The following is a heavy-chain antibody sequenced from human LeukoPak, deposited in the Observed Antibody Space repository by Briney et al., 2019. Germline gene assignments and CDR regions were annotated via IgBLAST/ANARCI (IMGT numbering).Heavy chain of an antibody. D-gene: IGHD1-26*01. CDR1: GLAVSSTY. V-gene: IGHV3-53*01. CDR3: ARDDGAY. CDR2: MYSSGNT. Sequence: GGSLRLSCAASGLAVSSTYMRWVRQAPGKGLEWVSLMYSSGNTYYADSVKGRFTISRDNSRNTLYLQMNSLRVEDTAVYYCARDDGAYWGQGTLVIVSS. J-gene: IGHJ4*02.